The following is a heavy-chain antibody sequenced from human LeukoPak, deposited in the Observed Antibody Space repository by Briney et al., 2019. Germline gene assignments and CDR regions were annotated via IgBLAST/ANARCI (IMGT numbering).Heavy chain of an antibody. CDR2: ISDSGGDT. D-gene: IGHD6-19*01. CDR3: VKVGGGSGWYWSP. J-gene: IGHJ5*02. V-gene: IGHV3-23*01. Sequence: GGSLRLSCAGAGFIFRNFAMSWVRQAPGRRLEWVSGISDSGGDTDCADSVKGRFTISRDNSKNTLFLQMNVLRVEDTAVYYCVKVGGGSGWYWSPWGQGTLVTVSS. CDR1: GFIFRNFA.